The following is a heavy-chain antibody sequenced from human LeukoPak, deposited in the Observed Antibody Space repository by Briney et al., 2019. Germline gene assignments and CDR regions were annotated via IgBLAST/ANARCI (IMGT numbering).Heavy chain of an antibody. Sequence: GASVKVSCKASGYTFTTYGISWLRQAPGQGLEWMGWISAYNGNTNYAHIVQDRVTMTIDTSTSTAYMELRSLRSDDTAIYYCARDRNRVTYDPNWFDPWGQGTLVTVSS. CDR2: ISAYNGNT. CDR3: ARDRNRVTYDPNWFDP. D-gene: IGHD1-14*01. J-gene: IGHJ5*02. V-gene: IGHV1-18*01. CDR1: GYTFTTYG.